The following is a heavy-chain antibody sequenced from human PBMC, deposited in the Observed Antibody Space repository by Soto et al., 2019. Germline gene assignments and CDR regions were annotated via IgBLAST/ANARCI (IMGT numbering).Heavy chain of an antibody. V-gene: IGHV1-46*01. Sequence: ASVKVSCRALGYTLSTYYIHCVRQAPGQGLEWMGIINPRGNTNYAQKLQGRVTMTTDTSTSTAYMELRSLRSDDTAVYYCAREITPWYSAALRVNWFDPWSQGTLVNVSS. CDR2: INPRGNT. CDR3: AREITPWYSAALRVNWFDP. D-gene: IGHD2-21*02. CDR1: GYTLSTYY. J-gene: IGHJ5*02.